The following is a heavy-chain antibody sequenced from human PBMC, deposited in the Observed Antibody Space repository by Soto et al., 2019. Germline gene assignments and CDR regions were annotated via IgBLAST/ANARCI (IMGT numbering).Heavy chain of an antibody. V-gene: IGHV4-34*01. Sequence: QVQLQQWGAGLLKPSETLSLTCAVYGGSFSGYYWSWIRQPPGKGLEWIGEINHSGTTNYKTSLKRRVTISVDTSKNQFSRKLRSVTAADTAVYYCARSRVAGYWSSTSCSKGVWFDPWGQGNLVTVSS. CDR2: INHSGTT. CDR3: ARSRVAGYWSSTSCSKGVWFDP. D-gene: IGHD2-2*03. J-gene: IGHJ5*02. CDR1: GGSFSGYY.